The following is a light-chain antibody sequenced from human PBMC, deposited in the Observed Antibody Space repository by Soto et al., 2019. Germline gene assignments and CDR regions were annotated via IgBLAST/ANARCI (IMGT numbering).Light chain of an antibody. CDR2: SKN. CDR3: AAWDDSLNAVV. V-gene: IGLV1-44*01. CDR1: SSNIGSHT. J-gene: IGLJ2*01. Sequence: QSVLSQPPSASGTPGQRVTISCSGSSSNIGSHTVNWYRHLPGTAPKLLMYSKNQRPSGVPDRFSGSKSGTSASLAIRGLQSEDEADYYCAAWDDSLNAVVFGGGTKLTVL.